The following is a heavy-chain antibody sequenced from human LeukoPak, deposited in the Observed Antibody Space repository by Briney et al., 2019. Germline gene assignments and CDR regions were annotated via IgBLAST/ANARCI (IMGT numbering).Heavy chain of an antibody. CDR1: GYPFSDHY. V-gene: IGHV3-72*01. D-gene: IGHD5-12*01. J-gene: IGHJ4*02. CDR2: TRNKANNYAT. Sequence: GGSLRLSCAVSGYPFSDHYIDWVRQAPGKGLEWVGQTRNKANNYATEYAASIKGRFIISRDDSRNSVYLQMNSLKTEDTAVYYCARAPVATPSEFDYWGQGTLVTVSS. CDR3: ARAPVATPSEFDY.